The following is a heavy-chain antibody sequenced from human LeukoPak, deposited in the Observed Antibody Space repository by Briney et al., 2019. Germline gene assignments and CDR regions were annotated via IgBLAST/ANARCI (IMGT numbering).Heavy chain of an antibody. D-gene: IGHD3-3*01. CDR2: ISGSGGST. Sequence: GGSLRLSCAASGFTFSSYAMSWVRQAPGKGLEWVSAISGSGGSTYYADSVKGRFTISRDNSKNTLYLQMNSLRAEDTAVYYCASVRFLEWLLSRDYFDYWGQGTLVTVSS. CDR1: GFTFSSYA. CDR3: ASVRFLEWLLSRDYFDY. V-gene: IGHV3-23*01. J-gene: IGHJ4*02.